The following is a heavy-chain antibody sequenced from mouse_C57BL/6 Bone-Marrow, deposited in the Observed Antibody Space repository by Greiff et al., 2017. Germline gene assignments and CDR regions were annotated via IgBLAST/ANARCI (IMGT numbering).Heavy chain of an antibody. J-gene: IGHJ3*01. V-gene: IGHV1-76*01. CDR3: ARHYDYDSFAY. Sequence: QVQLQQSGAELVRPGASVKLSCKASGYTFTDYYINWVKQRPGQGLEWIARIYPGSGNTYYNEKFKGKATLTAEKSSSTAYMQLSSLTSEDSAVYFCARHYDYDSFAYWGQGTLVTVSA. CDR1: GYTFTDYY. CDR2: IYPGSGNT. D-gene: IGHD2-4*01.